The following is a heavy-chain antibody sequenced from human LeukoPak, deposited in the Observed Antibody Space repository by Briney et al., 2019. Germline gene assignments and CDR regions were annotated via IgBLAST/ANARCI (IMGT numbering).Heavy chain of an antibody. V-gene: IGHV1-2*02. J-gene: IGHJ6*02. CDR1: GYTFTGYY. Sequence: ASVKVSCKASGYTFTGYYMHWVRQAPGQGLEWMGWINPNSGGTNYAQKFQGRVTMTRDTSISTAYMELSRLRSDDTGVYYCARDFWGTMVRAASMDVWGQGTTVTVSS. CDR2: INPNSGGT. CDR3: ARDFWGTMVRAASMDV. D-gene: IGHD3-10*01.